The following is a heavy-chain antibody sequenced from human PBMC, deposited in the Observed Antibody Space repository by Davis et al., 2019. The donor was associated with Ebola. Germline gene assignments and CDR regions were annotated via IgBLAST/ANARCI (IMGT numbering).Heavy chain of an antibody. CDR1: GGSISSYY. D-gene: IGHD5-18*01. CDR2: IDYTGTI. Sequence: SETLSLTCTVPGGSISSYYWSWIRQPSGKGLEWIGYIDYTGTILYNPSPKSRVTISVDKSKNQFSLKLSSVTAADTAVYYCARHGARTRPWFTPQYYYYNLDVWGQGTTVTVS. V-gene: IGHV4-59*08. J-gene: IGHJ6*02. CDR3: ARHGARTRPWFTPQYYYYNLDV.